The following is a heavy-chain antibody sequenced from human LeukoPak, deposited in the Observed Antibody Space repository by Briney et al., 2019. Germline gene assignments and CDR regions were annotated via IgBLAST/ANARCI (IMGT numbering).Heavy chain of an antibody. Sequence: SETLSLTCTVSGGSISSYYWSWIRQPPGKGLEWIGYIYYSGSTNYNPSLKSRVTISVDTSTNQFSLKLSSVTAADTAVYYCARVWPFGSGHGYSDYWGQGTLVTVSS. V-gene: IGHV4-59*01. J-gene: IGHJ4*02. CDR1: GGSISSYY. CDR3: ARVWPFGSGHGYSDY. D-gene: IGHD3-3*01. CDR2: IYYSGST.